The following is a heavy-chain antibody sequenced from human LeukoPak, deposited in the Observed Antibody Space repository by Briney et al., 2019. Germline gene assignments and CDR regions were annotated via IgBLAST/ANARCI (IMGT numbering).Heavy chain of an antibody. V-gene: IGHV4-31*03. CDR1: GGSISSGGYY. Sequence: PSETLSLTCTVSGGSISSGGYYGSGIRQPPGKGLEWIGYIYYSGSTYYNPSLKSRVTISVDTSKNQFSLKLSSVTAADTAVYYCAREVDNWNLDYYYYYMDVWGKGTTVTVSS. J-gene: IGHJ6*03. D-gene: IGHD1-20*01. CDR3: AREVDNWNLDYYYYYMDV. CDR2: IYYSGST.